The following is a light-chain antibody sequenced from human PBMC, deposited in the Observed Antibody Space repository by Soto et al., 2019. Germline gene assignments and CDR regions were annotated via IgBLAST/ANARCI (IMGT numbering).Light chain of an antibody. Sequence: QSALTQPPSASGSPGHSVTISCTGTSSDVGGYNYVSWYQQHPGKAPQLMIYEVSRRPSGVPDRFSASKSGNTASLTVSGLQAEDEADYYCSSYAGSNNLLFGGGTKVTVL. V-gene: IGLV2-8*01. J-gene: IGLJ2*01. CDR2: EVS. CDR1: SSDVGGYNY. CDR3: SSYAGSNNLL.